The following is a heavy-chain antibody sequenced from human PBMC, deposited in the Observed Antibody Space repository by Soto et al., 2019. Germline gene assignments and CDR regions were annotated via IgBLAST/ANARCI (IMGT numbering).Heavy chain of an antibody. CDR1: GFTFSSYA. J-gene: IGHJ1*01. Sequence: GGSLRLSCAASGFTFSSYAMSWVRQAPGKGLEWVSAISGSGGSTYYADSVKGRFTISRDNSKNTLYLQMNSLRAEDTAVYYCAKGQGGYYDSSGYYRDQYFQHWGQGTLVTVSS. D-gene: IGHD3-22*01. V-gene: IGHV3-23*01. CDR3: AKGQGGYYDSSGYYRDQYFQH. CDR2: ISGSGGST.